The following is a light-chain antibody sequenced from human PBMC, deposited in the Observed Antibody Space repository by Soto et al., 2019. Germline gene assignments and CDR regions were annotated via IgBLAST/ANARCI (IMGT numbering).Light chain of an antibody. CDR1: QSVSSY. V-gene: IGKV3-11*01. J-gene: IGKJ1*01. CDR3: QQRSNWWT. Sequence: EIVLTQSPATLSLSPGERATLSCRASQSVSSYLAWYQQKPGQAPRLLIYDASNRATGIPARFSGSGSGTDFTLTISNLEPEDFAVYYCQQRSNWWTFGQGTKVYIK. CDR2: DAS.